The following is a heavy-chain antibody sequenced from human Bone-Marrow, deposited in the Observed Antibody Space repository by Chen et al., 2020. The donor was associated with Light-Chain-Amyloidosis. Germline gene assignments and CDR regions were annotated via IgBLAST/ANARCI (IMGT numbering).Heavy chain of an antibody. CDR1: GFTFSSYA. J-gene: IGHJ4*02. Sequence: EVQLLESGGGLVQPGGSLRLSCAASGFTFSSYAMSWVRQAPGKGLEWVSAISGSGGSTYYADSVKGRFTISRDNSNNTLYLQMNSLRAEDTAVYYCAKGRYSSGWYNDYWGQGTLVTVSS. V-gene: IGHV3-23*01. CDR3: AKGRYSSGWYNDY. CDR2: ISGSGGST. D-gene: IGHD6-19*01.